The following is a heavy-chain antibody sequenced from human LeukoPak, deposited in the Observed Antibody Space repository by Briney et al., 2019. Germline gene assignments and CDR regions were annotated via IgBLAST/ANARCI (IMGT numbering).Heavy chain of an antibody. Sequence: GGSLRLSCAASGFTFSSYGMHWVRQAPGKGLEWVAVIWYDGSNKYYADSVKGRFTISRDNSKNTLYLQMNSLRAEDTAVYYCARVGYEYSSSSGVDYWGQGTLVTVSS. CDR2: IWYDGSNK. V-gene: IGHV3-33*01. D-gene: IGHD6-6*01. CDR3: ARVGYEYSSSSGVDY. J-gene: IGHJ4*02. CDR1: GFTFSSYG.